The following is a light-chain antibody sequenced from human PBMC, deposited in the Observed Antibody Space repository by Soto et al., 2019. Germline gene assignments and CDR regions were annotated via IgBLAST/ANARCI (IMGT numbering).Light chain of an antibody. CDR1: QSIGSS. Sequence: DIQMTQSPSTLSASVGDRVTITCRASQSIGSSLAWYQQKPGKAPNLLIYKAFSLESGVPSRFSGSGSGAEFTLTLSSLQSDDFATYYCQQYSLYPWTFGQGTKVESK. V-gene: IGKV1-5*03. CDR2: KAF. J-gene: IGKJ1*01. CDR3: QQYSLYPWT.